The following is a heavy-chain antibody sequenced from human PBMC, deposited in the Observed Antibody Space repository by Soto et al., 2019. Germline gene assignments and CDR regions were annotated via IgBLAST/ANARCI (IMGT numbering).Heavy chain of an antibody. CDR3: ARGDRGYYDFWSGYYLTDYYYYMDV. J-gene: IGHJ6*03. D-gene: IGHD3-3*01. CDR1: GGSISSYY. Sequence: PSETLSLTCPVSGGSISSYYLSWIRQPPGKGLEWIGYIYYSGSTNYNPSLKSRVTISVDTSKNQFSLKLSSVTAADTAVYYCARGDRGYYDFWSGYYLTDYYYYMDVWGKGTTVTVSS. V-gene: IGHV4-59*01. CDR2: IYYSGST.